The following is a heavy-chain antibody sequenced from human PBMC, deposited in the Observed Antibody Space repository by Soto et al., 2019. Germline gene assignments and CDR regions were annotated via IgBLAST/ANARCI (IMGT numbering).Heavy chain of an antibody. CDR3: ARGLWSGYYSNWFDP. CDR2: TYYRSKWYS. V-gene: IGHV6-1*01. CDR1: GDSVSSNSAA. J-gene: IGHJ5*02. D-gene: IGHD3-3*01. Sequence: SQTLSLTCAISGDSVSSNSAAWNWIRRSPSRGLEWLGRTYYRSKWYSDYAVSVKSRITINPDTSKNQFSLQLSSVTPEDTAVYYCARGLWSGYYSNWFDPWGQGTLVTVSS.